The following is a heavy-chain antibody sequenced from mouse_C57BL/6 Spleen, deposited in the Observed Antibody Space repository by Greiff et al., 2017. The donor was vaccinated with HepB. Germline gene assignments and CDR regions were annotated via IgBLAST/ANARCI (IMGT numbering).Heavy chain of an antibody. CDR1: GYTFTSYW. V-gene: IGHV1-52*01. CDR2: IDPSDSET. CDR3: ARGILLLDWYFDV. J-gene: IGHJ1*03. D-gene: IGHD1-1*01. Sequence: QVQLQQPGAELVRPGSSVKLSCKASGYTFTSYWMHWVKQRPIQGLEWIGNIDPSDSETHYNQKFKDKATLTVDKSSSTAYMQLSSLTSEDSAVYYCARGILLLDWYFDVWGTGTTVTVSS.